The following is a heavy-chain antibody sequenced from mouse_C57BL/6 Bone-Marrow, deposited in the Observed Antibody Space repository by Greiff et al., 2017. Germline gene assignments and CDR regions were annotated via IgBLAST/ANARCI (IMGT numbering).Heavy chain of an antibody. J-gene: IGHJ4*01. CDR3: ATPYYSTLYYAMDY. Sequence: VQLQQPGAELVKPGASVKLSCKASGYTFTSYWMHWVKQRPGRGLEWIGRIDPNSGGTKYNEKFKSKDTLTVDKPSSTAYMQLSSLTSEDSAVYYCATPYYSTLYYAMDYWGQGTSVTVSS. CDR1: GYTFTSYW. CDR2: IDPNSGGT. D-gene: IGHD2-5*01. V-gene: IGHV1-72*01.